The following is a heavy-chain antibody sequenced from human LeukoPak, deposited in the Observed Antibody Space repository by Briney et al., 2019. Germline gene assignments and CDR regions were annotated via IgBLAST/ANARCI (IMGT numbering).Heavy chain of an antibody. CDR3: ARDYRSGAPDYLDS. V-gene: IGHV3-30-3*01. D-gene: IGHD1-14*01. J-gene: IGHJ4*02. Sequence: GGSLRLSCVASGFTFSTYDMHWVRQAPGKGLDWVAVISSGGDIKIYADSVKGRFTISRDNSKNTLYLEMNSLRVDDTAVYWCARDYRSGAPDYLDSWGQGTLVTVSS. CDR2: ISSGGDIK. CDR1: GFTFSTYD.